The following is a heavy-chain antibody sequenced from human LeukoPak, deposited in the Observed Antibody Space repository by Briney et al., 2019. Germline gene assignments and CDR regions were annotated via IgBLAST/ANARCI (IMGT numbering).Heavy chain of an antibody. CDR2: IYYSGST. CDR1: SGSISDHY. D-gene: IGHD6-25*01. Sequence: SETLSLTCTVSSGSISDHYWSLIRQPPGKGLEWIGSIYYSGSTYYNPSLKSRVTISVDTSKNQFSLKLSSVTAADTAVYYCARRRAIAPGYFDLWGRGTLVTVSS. CDR3: ARRRAIAPGYFDL. J-gene: IGHJ2*01. V-gene: IGHV4-59*05.